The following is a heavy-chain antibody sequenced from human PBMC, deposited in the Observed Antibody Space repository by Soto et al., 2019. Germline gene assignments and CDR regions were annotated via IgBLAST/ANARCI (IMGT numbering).Heavy chain of an antibody. J-gene: IGHJ4*02. D-gene: IGHD2-21*02. V-gene: IGHV3-30-3*01. CDR2: ISYDGSNK. CDR3: ARDPVAYCGGDCRTFDY. Sequence: GGSLRLSCAASGFTFSSYAMHWVRQAPGKGLEWVAVISYDGSNKYYADSVKGRFTISRDNSKNTLYLQMNSLRAEDTAVYYCARDPVAYCGGDCRTFDYWGQGT. CDR1: GFTFSSYA.